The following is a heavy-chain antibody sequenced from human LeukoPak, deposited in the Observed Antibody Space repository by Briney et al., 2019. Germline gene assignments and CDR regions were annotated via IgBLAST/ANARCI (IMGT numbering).Heavy chain of an antibody. Sequence: GGSLRLSCSSSGFTFRDKWMSRVRQSPGKGLEWLGRIKSKRDGGATEYVESVIGRFIISRDDSKETLYLHMNSLKTDDTATYFCTTDPRYWGQGTLVTVSS. CDR1: GFTFRDKW. CDR3: TTDPRY. J-gene: IGHJ4*02. V-gene: IGHV3-15*01. CDR2: IKSKRDGGAT.